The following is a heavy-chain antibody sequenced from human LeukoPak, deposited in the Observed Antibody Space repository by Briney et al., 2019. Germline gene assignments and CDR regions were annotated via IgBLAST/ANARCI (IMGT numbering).Heavy chain of an antibody. D-gene: IGHD6-13*01. V-gene: IGHV1-46*01. CDR1: GYTFTSYY. Sequence: ASVKVSCKASGYTFTSYYMHWVRQAPGQGLEWMGIINPSGGSTSYAQKFQGRVTITADKSTSTAYMELSSLRSEDTAVYYCVEGVRSSSWVYYYGMDVWGQGTTVTVSS. CDR3: VEGVRSSSWVYYYGMDV. J-gene: IGHJ6*02. CDR2: INPSGGST.